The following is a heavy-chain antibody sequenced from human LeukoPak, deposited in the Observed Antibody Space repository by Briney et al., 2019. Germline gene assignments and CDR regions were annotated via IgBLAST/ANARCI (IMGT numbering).Heavy chain of an antibody. V-gene: IGHV4-61*02. Sequence: SETLPLTCTVSGGSISSSSYYWSWIRQPAGKGLEWIGRIYNSGTTSYNPSLESRVTISIDTSKNQFSLKLNSVTAADTAVYYCASGDFDCWGQGTLVTVSS. CDR2: IYNSGTT. CDR1: GGSISSSSYY. J-gene: IGHJ4*02. CDR3: ASGDFDC.